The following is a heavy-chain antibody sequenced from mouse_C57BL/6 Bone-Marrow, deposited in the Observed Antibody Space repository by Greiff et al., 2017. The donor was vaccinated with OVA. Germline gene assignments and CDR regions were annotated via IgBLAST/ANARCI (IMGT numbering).Heavy chain of an antibody. Sequence: EVQLVESGEGLVKPGGSLKLSCAASGFTFSSYAMSWVRQTPEKRLEWVAYISSGGDYIYYADTVKGRFTISRDNARNTLYLQMSSLKSEDTAMYYCTRGDFFYYGSEGNYFDYWGQGTTLTVSS. CDR1: GFTFSSYA. V-gene: IGHV5-9-1*02. CDR2: ISSGGDYI. D-gene: IGHD1-1*01. J-gene: IGHJ2*01. CDR3: TRGDFFYYGSEGNYFDY.